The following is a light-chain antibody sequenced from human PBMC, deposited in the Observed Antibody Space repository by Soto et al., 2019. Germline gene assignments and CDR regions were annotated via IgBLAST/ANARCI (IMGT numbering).Light chain of an antibody. CDR3: QQAHTFPWT. CDR2: AAS. CDR1: QDISTR. J-gene: IGKJ1*01. Sequence: DIQLTQSPSSVSASVGDRVTITCRASQDISTRLAWYQQKPGTAPKLLIYAASTSGSGVPSRFSGGGSGTDFSLTVSSLQSEDFATYFCQQAHTFPWTFGQGTKVDIK. V-gene: IGKV1-12*01.